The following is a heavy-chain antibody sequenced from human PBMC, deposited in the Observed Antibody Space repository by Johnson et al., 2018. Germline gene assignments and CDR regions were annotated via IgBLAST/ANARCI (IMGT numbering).Heavy chain of an antibody. Sequence: QVQLVESGGGVVQPGRSLRLSCAASGFTFSSYGMHWVRQAPGKGLEWVAVIWYDGSNKYYADSVKGRFTISRDNSKNTRYLQMNSLRAEDTAVYYCAKTTGMTQLGDAFDIGGQGTMVTVSS. D-gene: IGHD6-13*01. J-gene: IGHJ3*02. V-gene: IGHV3-33*06. CDR1: GFTFSSYG. CDR2: IWYDGSNK. CDR3: AKTTGMTQLGDAFDI.